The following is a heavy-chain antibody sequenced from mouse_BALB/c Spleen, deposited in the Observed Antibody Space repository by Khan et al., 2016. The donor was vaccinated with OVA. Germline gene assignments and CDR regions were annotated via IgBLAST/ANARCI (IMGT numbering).Heavy chain of an antibody. Sequence: VQLQQSGHELVKPGASVKLSCKASGYTFTSYVMNWVKQKPGQGLEWIGYIYPVSGTTKFNDMFNGKATLTSDKSSSTAYIELSSLSSEDSAGSCGDHVGSYYVSFVYWGQGTLVTVSA. CDR1: GYTFTSYV. J-gene: IGHJ3*01. V-gene: IGHV1S136*01. CDR2: IYPVSGTT. CDR3: DHVGSYYVSFVY. D-gene: IGHD1-1*01.